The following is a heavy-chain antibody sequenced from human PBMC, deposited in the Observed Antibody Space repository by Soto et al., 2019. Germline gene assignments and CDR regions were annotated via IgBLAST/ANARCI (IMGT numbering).Heavy chain of an antibody. J-gene: IGHJ6*02. CDR3: ARDMVDCSSTSCYAGIYYYYYYGMDV. CDR1: GYTFTGYY. D-gene: IGHD2-2*01. Sequence: GASVKVSCKASGYTFTGYYMHWVRQAPGQGLEWMGWINPNSGGTNYAQKFQGWVTMTRDTSISTAYMELSRLRSDDTAVYYCARDMVDCSSTSCYAGIYYYYYYGMDVWGQGTTVTVSS. CDR2: INPNSGGT. V-gene: IGHV1-2*04.